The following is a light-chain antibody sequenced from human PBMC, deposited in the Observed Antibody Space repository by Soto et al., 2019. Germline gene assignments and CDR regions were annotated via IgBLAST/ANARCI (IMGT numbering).Light chain of an antibody. V-gene: IGKV1-5*01. Sequence: DIQVTQSPSTLSASVGDRVTITCGASQSIGTWLAWYQQKPGKAPKLLIFDASTLESGVPSRFSGRGSGTDFTLTISSLQPDDFATYYCQQYSDSSGAFGQGTKVDIK. CDR1: QSIGTW. J-gene: IGKJ1*01. CDR2: DAS. CDR3: QQYSDSSGA.